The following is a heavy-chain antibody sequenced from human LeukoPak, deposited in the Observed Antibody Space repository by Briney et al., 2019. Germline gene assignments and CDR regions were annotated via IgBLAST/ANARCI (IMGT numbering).Heavy chain of an antibody. J-gene: IGHJ4*02. CDR1: GFTFSSYW. D-gene: IGHD5-24*01. CDR3: ARDGMAAITFDY. Sequence: GGSLRLSCVASGFTFSSYWMHWVRQAPGKGLVWVSHINSDGSSTTYADSVKGRFTISRDNAKNTLYLQMNSLRAEDTAVYYCARDGMAAITFDYWGQGILVTVSS. CDR2: INSDGSST. V-gene: IGHV3-74*01.